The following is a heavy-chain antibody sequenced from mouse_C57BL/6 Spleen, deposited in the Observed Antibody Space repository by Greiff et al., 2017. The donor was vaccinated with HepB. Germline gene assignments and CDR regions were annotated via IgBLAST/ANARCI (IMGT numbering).Heavy chain of an antibody. CDR1: GFTFTDYY. CDR3: ARYRPWGGSYYFDY. CDR2: IRNKANGYTT. Sequence: EVQVVESGGGLVQPGGSLSLSCAASGFTFTDYYMSWVRQPPGKALEWLGFIRNKANGYTTEYSASVKGRFTISRDNSQSILYLQMNALRAEDSATYYCARYRPWGGSYYFDYWGQGTTLTVSS. J-gene: IGHJ2*01. V-gene: IGHV7-3*01.